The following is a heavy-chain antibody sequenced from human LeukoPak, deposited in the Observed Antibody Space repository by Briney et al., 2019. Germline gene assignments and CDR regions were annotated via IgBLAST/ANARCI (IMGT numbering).Heavy chain of an antibody. J-gene: IGHJ4*02. CDR1: GGTFISYA. D-gene: IGHD4-17*01. Sequence: GASVKVSCKASGGTFISYAISWVRQAPGQGLEWMGWISAYNGNTNYAQKFQGRVTMTRDTSISTAYMELSRLRSDDTAVYYCAREEVLRCVWDYWGQGTLVTVSS. V-gene: IGHV1-18*01. CDR2: ISAYNGNT. CDR3: AREEVLRCVWDY.